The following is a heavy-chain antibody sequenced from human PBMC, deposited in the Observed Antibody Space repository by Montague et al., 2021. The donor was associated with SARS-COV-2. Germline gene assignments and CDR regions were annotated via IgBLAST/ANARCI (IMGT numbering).Heavy chain of an antibody. CDR2: IYYSGST. D-gene: IGHD3-3*01. CDR1: GGSISSSNYY. V-gene: IGHV4-39*01. Sequence: SQTLSLTCTVSGGSISSSNYYWGWIRQPPGKGLEWIGCIYYSGSTYYTPSLKSRVTISVDTSKNQFSLRLSSVTAADTAVYYCAGHSGRDTFFGMVIIFDAFDIWGQGTMVTVSS. CDR3: AGHSGRDTFFGMVIIFDAFDI. J-gene: IGHJ3*02.